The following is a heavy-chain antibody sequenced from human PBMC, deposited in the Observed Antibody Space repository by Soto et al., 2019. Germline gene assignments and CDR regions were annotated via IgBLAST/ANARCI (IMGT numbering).Heavy chain of an antibody. CDR3: ATDSVAYDYIWGSYRGHDAFDI. V-gene: IGHV1-24*01. Sequence: ASVKVSCKVSGYTITELSMHWVRQAPGKGLEWMGGFDPEDGETIYAQKFQGRVTMTEDTSTDTAYMELSSLRSEDTAVYYCATDSVAYDYIWGSYRGHDAFDIWGQGTMVTVSS. CDR1: GYTITELS. CDR2: FDPEDGET. J-gene: IGHJ3*02. D-gene: IGHD3-16*02.